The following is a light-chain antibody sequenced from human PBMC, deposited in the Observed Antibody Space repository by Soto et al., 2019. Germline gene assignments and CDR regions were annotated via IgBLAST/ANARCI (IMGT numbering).Light chain of an antibody. Sequence: QSVLTQPPSASGTPGQKVFISCSGSSSNIGGTNYAYWYQQLPGAAPKLLMHSNNLRPSGVPERISGSKFGTAASLAISGLRSEDEAVYYCGGWDDSLSGPVFGGGTKLTVL. CDR3: GGWDDSLSGPV. CDR2: SNN. CDR1: SSNIGGTNY. J-gene: IGLJ3*02. V-gene: IGLV1-47*02.